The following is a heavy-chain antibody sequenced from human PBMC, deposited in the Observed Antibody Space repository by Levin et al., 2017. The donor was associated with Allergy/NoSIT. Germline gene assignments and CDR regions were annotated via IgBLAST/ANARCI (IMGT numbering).Heavy chain of an antibody. J-gene: IGHJ5*02. Sequence: TSETLSLTCAVYGGSFSGYYWSWIRQPPGKGLEWIGEINHSGSTNYNPSLKSRVTISVDTSKNQFSLKLSSVTAADTAVYYCARVNGGVVVPAAIFRGSYYRHNWFDPWGQGTLVTVSS. CDR1: GGSFSGYY. D-gene: IGHD2-2*01. CDR3: ARVNGGVVVPAAIFRGSYYRHNWFDP. V-gene: IGHV4-34*01. CDR2: INHSGST.